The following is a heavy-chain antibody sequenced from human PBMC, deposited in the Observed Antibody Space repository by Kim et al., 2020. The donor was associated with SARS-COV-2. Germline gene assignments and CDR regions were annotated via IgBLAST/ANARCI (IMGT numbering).Heavy chain of an antibody. CDR3: AKGVRVAVGTSFDY. V-gene: IGHV3-23*01. Sequence: GGSLRLSCAASGFTFSSYDMSWVRQAPGRGLEWVSTLSDSGGSTFYADSVEGRFTISRDNSKNTLYLQMNSLRAEDTAVYYCAKGVRVAVGTSFDYWGQGALVTVSS. CDR1: GFTFSSYD. D-gene: IGHD6-13*01. CDR2: LSDSGGST. J-gene: IGHJ4*02.